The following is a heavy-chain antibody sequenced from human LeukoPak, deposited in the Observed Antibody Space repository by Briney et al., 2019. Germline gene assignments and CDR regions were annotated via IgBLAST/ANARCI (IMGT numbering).Heavy chain of an antibody. Sequence: PSETLSLTCTVSGGSISSSSYYWSWIRQPPGKGLEWIGEINHSGSTNYNPSLKSRVTISVDTSKNQFSLKLRSVTAADTAVYYCAREEDCSGGICYLGNAFDIWGQGTMVTVSS. D-gene: IGHD2-15*01. CDR3: AREEDCSGGICYLGNAFDI. CDR2: INHSGST. CDR1: GGSISSSSYY. J-gene: IGHJ3*02. V-gene: IGHV4-39*07.